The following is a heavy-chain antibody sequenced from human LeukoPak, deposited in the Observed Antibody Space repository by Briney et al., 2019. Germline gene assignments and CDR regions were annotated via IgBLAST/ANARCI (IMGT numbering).Heavy chain of an antibody. D-gene: IGHD2-2*01. Sequence: GGSLRLSCAASGFTFSDHYMDWVRQAPGKGLGWVSAISGSGGSTYYADSVKGRFTISRDNSKNTLYLQMNSLRAEDTAVYYCAKSPFPVIVVVPAAIHYMDVWGKGTTVTVSS. V-gene: IGHV3-23*01. CDR3: AKSPFPVIVVVPAAIHYMDV. J-gene: IGHJ6*03. CDR1: GFTFSDHY. CDR2: ISGSGGST.